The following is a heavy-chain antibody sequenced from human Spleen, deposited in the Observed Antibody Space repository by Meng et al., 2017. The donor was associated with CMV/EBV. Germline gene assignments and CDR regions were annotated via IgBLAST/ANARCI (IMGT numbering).Heavy chain of an antibody. CDR3: AKAFSASWYREYYDY. J-gene: IGHJ4*02. CDR2: IRHDGGNK. CDR1: GFTFGSYE. V-gene: IGHV3-30*02. D-gene: IGHD6-13*01. Sequence: GGSLRLSCAASGFTFGSYEMNWVRQAPGKGLEWVASIRHDGGNKYYTDSVKGRFTISRDNSKDTLYLQMNSLRAEDTAVYYCAKAFSASWYREYYDYWGQGTLVTVSS.